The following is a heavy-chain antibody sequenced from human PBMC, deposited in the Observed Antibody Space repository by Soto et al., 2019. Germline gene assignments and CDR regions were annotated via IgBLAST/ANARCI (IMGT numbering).Heavy chain of an antibody. CDR3: ARELDSYYDILTGYEHYFDY. D-gene: IGHD3-9*01. J-gene: IGHJ4*02. CDR1: GFTFSSYS. Sequence: EVQLVESGGGLVQPGGSLRLSCAASGFTFSSYSMNWVRQAPGKGLEWVSYISSSSSTIYYADSVKGRFTISRDNAKNSLYLQMNRLRAEDTAVYYCARELDSYYDILTGYEHYFDYWGQGTLVTVSS. CDR2: ISSSSSTI. V-gene: IGHV3-48*01.